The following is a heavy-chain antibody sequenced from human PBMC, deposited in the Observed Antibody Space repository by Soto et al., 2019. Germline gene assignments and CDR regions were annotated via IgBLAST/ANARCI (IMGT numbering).Heavy chain of an antibody. J-gene: IGHJ3*02. CDR3: AHIGRWVDTFGI. CDR1: GFSLSTSGVA. Sequence: QITLKESGPPLVKPTQTLTPTCTFSGFSLSTSGVAVGWIRQPPGKALEWLAGIYWDDDKRYNPSLNSRLTITKDTSKNQVVLTMTNMDPVDTATYYCAHIGRWVDTFGIWGQGTMVTVSS. CDR2: IYWDDDK. V-gene: IGHV2-5*02.